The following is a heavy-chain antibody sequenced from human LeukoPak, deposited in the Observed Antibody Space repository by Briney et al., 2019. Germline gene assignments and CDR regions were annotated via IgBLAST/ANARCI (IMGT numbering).Heavy chain of an antibody. J-gene: IGHJ4*02. V-gene: IGHV4-59*01. CDR2: IYYSGST. Sequence: SETLSLTCTVSGGSISSYYWSWLRQPPGKGLEWIGYIYYSGSTNYNPSLKSRVTISVDTSKNQFSLKLSSVTAADTAVYYCARDHGSYGLDYWGQGTLVTVSS. CDR1: GGSISSYY. D-gene: IGHD5-18*01. CDR3: ARDHGSYGLDY.